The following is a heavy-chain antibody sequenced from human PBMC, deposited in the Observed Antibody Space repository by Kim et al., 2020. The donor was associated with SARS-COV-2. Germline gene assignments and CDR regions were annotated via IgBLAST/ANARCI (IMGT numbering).Heavy chain of an antibody. J-gene: IGHJ4*02. CDR1: GFTFSSYA. CDR3: AREHGAIILGFDY. V-gene: IGHV3-30-3*01. CDR2: ISYDGSNK. D-gene: IGHD4-17*01. Sequence: GGSLRLSCAASGFTFSSYAMHWVRQAPGKGLEWVAVISYDGSNKYYADSVKGRFTISRDNSKNTLYLQMNSLRAEDTAVYYCAREHGAIILGFDYWGQGTLVTVSS.